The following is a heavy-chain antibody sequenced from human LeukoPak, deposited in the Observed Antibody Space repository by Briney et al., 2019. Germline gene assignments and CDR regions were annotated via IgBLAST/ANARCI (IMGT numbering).Heavy chain of an antibody. Sequence: PGESLKISCKGSGYSITSYWISWARQMPGKGLEWMGRIDPSDSYTNYSPSFQGHVTISADKSISTAYLQWSSLKASDTAMYYCARLFVDTAMGTADFGYWGQGTLVTVSS. D-gene: IGHD5-18*01. CDR2: IDPSDSYT. J-gene: IGHJ4*02. CDR1: GYSITSYW. V-gene: IGHV5-10-1*01. CDR3: ARLFVDTAMGTADFGY.